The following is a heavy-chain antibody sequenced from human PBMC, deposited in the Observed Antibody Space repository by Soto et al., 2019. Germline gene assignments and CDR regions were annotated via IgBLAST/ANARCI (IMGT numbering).Heavy chain of an antibody. CDR3: ARDIHAYGHPDY. D-gene: IGHD3-10*01. V-gene: IGHV3-33*01. CDR2: IWYDGSNK. J-gene: IGHJ4*02. CDR1: GFTFSSYG. Sequence: GGSLRLSCAASGFTFSSYGMHWVRQAPGKGLEWVAVIWYDGSNKYYADSVKGRFTISRDNSKNTLYLQMNSLRAEDTAVYYCARDIHAYGHPDYWGQGTLVTVSS.